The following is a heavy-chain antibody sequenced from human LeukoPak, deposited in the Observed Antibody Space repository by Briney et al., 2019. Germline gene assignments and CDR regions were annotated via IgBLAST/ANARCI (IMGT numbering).Heavy chain of an antibody. V-gene: IGHV3-64*02. D-gene: IGHD1-26*01. CDR1: GFTFSRYA. CDR2: MDDSGTHT. J-gene: IGHJ4*02. CDR3: ARDGKAKNDY. Sequence: GGSLRLSCAASGFTFSRYAMQWVRQAPDKRLEYVSGMDDSGTHTYYAESVKGRFTVSRDNSRDTLYLQMRSLRPEDTAVYYCARDGKAKNDYWGQGTLVTVST.